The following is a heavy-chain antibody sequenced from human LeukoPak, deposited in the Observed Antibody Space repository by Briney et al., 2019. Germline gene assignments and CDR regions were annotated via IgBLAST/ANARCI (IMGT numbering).Heavy chain of an antibody. CDR1: GFTFSSDG. CDR2: IDPSSTYI. D-gene: IGHD4-17*01. CDR3: TRGSYGDYEY. J-gene: IGHJ4*02. V-gene: IGHV3-21*01. Sequence: GGSLRLSCAASGFTFSSDGMHWVRQAPGKGLEWASSIDPSSTYIYYADSVKGRFTISRDNAQSSLYLQMNSLRAEDTAVYYCTRGSYGDYEYWGQGTLVTVSS.